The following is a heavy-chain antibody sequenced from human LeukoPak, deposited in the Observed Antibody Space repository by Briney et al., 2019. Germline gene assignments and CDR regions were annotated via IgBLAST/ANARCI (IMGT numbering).Heavy chain of an antibody. V-gene: IGHV3-74*01. CDR3: ARDRSGWYRNAFDI. D-gene: IGHD6-19*01. CDR2: MYSDGSST. J-gene: IGHJ3*02. Sequence: PGGSLRLSCAASGFTFSSYWMHWVRHAPGKGLVWVSRMYSDGSSTNYADSVKGRFTISRDNAKNTLYLQMNSLRAEDTAVYYCARDRSGWYRNAFDIWGQGTMVTVSS. CDR1: GFTFSSYW.